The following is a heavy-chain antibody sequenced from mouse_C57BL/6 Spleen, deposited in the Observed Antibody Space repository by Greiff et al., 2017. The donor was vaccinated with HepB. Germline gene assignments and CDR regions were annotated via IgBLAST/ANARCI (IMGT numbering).Heavy chain of an antibody. J-gene: IGHJ3*01. Sequence: QVTLKESGPGILQPSQTLSLTCSFSGFSLSTFGMGVGWIRQPSGKGLEWLAHIWWDDDKYYNPALKSRLTLSKDTSKNQVFLKIANVDTADTATYYCARGLYYDSLPRFAYWGQGTLVTVSA. CDR1: GFSLSTFGMG. CDR2: IWWDDDK. CDR3: ARGLYYDSLPRFAY. V-gene: IGHV8-8*01. D-gene: IGHD2-4*01.